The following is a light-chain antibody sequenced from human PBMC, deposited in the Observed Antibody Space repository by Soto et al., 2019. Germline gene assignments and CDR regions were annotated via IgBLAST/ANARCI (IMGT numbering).Light chain of an antibody. J-gene: IGKJ5*01. CDR2: GAS. CDR3: QQYNSWPPIT. Sequence: EIVLSQSPGTLSFSPGERATLSCRASQTVRSSYLAWYQQKPGQAPRLVIYGASTRATGIPARFSGGGSGTEFTLTISSLQSEDFAVYYCQQYNSWPPITFGQGTRLEIK. V-gene: IGKV3-15*01. CDR1: QTVRSSY.